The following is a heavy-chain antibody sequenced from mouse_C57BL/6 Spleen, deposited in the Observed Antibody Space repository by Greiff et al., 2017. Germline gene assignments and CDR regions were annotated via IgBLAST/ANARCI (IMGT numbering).Heavy chain of an antibody. CDR2: ISSGSSTI. CDR3: ATPDGYYAMDY. V-gene: IGHV5-17*01. Sequence: EVKLQESGGGLVKPGGSLKLSCAASGFTFSDYGMHWVRQAPEKGLEWVAYISSGSSTIYYADTVKGRFTISRDNAKNTLFLQMTSLRSEDTAMYYCATPDGYYAMDYWGQGTSVTVSS. CDR1: GFTFSDYG. J-gene: IGHJ4*01. D-gene: IGHD2-3*01.